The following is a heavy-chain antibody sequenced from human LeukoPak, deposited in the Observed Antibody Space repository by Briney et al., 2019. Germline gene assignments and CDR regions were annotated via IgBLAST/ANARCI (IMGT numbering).Heavy chain of an antibody. CDR3: ASVRVTRRPGVVDY. CDR1: GGSFSGYY. CDR2: INQSGST. J-gene: IGHJ4*02. D-gene: IGHD3-10*01. Sequence: PSETLSLTCAVYGGSFSGYYWNWIRQSPGRGLEWIGEINQSGSTSYNPSLKSRVTISVDTSKNHFSLKVSSVTAADTAVYYCASVRVTRRPGVVDYWGQGTLVTVSS. V-gene: IGHV4-34*01.